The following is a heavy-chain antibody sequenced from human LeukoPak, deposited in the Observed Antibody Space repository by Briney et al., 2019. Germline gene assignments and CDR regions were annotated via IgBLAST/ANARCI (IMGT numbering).Heavy chain of an antibody. CDR3: ANDPLVADRYLDV. V-gene: IGHV3-23*01. J-gene: IGHJ2*01. D-gene: IGHD3-9*01. CDR2: MSGSSGNT. CDR1: GFTFSDYA. Sequence: GGSLRLSCAASGFTFSDYAMSWVRQAPGKGLKWVSAMSGSSGNTYYADSVKGRFTISRDNSKNTLYLQLNSLRAEDTAVYYCANDPLVADRYLDVWGRGTLVTVSS.